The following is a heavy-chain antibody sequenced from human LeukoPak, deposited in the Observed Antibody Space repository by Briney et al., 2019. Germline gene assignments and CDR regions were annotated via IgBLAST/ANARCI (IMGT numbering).Heavy chain of an antibody. V-gene: IGHV1-69*13. CDR1: GGTFSSYA. J-gene: IGHJ4*02. CDR2: IIPIFGTA. Sequence: SVKVSCKASGGTFSSYAISWVRQAPGQGLEWMGGIIPIFGTANYAQKFQGRVTITADESTSTAYMELSSLRSEDTAVYYCARHEVDDSSGWSHVDYWGQGTLVTVSS. D-gene: IGHD6-19*01. CDR3: ARHEVDDSSGWSHVDY.